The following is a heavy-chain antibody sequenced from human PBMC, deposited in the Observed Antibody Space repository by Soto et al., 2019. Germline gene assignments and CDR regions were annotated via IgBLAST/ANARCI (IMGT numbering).Heavy chain of an antibody. CDR1: GFTFSSYA. Sequence: GGSLRLSCDASGFTFSSYAMSCVRQAPGKGLECVSAISGSGGSTYYADSVTGRFTISRENSKNTLYLQMNSLRAEDTAVYYCAKDTDYYYGTLGNWFDPWGQGILVTVYS. CDR3: AKDTDYYYGTLGNWFDP. D-gene: IGHD3-10*01. V-gene: IGHV3-23*01. J-gene: IGHJ5*02. CDR2: ISGSGGST.